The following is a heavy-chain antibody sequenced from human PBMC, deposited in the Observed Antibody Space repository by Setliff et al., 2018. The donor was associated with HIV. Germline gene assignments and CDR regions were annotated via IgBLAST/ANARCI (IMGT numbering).Heavy chain of an antibody. J-gene: IGHJ4*02. Sequence: PSETLSLTCTVSGGSISTHYWSWIRQPPGKGLEWIGGIYYSGSTNYNPSLKSRVTLSLDTSKNQFSLKLNSVTAADTAVYYCARSTPSVGYISEHWGQGTLVTVSS. D-gene: IGHD5-12*01. V-gene: IGHV4-59*11. CDR2: IYYSGST. CDR3: ARSTPSVGYISEH. CDR1: GGSISTHY.